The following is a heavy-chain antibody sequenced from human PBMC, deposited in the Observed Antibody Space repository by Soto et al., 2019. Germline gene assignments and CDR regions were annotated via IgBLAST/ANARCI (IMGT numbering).Heavy chain of an antibody. Sequence: ASVKVSCKASGYTFTGYYMHWVRQAPGQGLEWMGWINPNSGGTNYAQKFQGWVTMTRDTSISTAYMELSRLRSDDTAVYYCARGSAAGTMVTNEGAFDIWGQGTMVTVSS. J-gene: IGHJ3*02. CDR3: ARGSAAGTMVTNEGAFDI. CDR1: GYTFTGYY. CDR2: INPNSGGT. V-gene: IGHV1-2*04. D-gene: IGHD4-17*01.